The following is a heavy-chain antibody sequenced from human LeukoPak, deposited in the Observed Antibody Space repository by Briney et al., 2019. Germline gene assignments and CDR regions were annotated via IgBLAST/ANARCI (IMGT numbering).Heavy chain of an antibody. CDR1: GGTFSSYA. J-gene: IGHJ5*02. Sequence: ASVKVSCKASGGTFSSYAISWVRQAPGQGLEWMGGIIPIFGTANYAQKFQGRVTITTDESTSTAYMELSSLRSEDTAVYYCARGSSGCYVWFDPWGQGTLVTVSS. V-gene: IGHV1-69*05. D-gene: IGHD6-19*01. CDR2: IIPIFGTA. CDR3: ARGSSGCYVWFDP.